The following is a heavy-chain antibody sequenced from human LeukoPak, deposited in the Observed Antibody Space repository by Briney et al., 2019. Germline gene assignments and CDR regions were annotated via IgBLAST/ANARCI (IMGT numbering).Heavy chain of an antibody. D-gene: IGHD3-10*01. V-gene: IGHV4-59*01. CDR1: VSSITNYC. CDR3: ARRRGRPTWSDP. J-gene: IGHJ5*02. CDR2: IYYSGGT. Sequence: PETLSLTCAFSVSSITNYCWHWIRQPPGKGLEWIGYIYYSGGTNYNPSLKSRVTISVDTSRKQFSLGLHSVIAADTAVYYCARRRGRPTWSDPWGQGTVVTVSS.